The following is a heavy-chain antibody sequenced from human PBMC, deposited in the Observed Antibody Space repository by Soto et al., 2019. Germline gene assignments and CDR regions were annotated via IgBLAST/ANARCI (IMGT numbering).Heavy chain of an antibody. CDR1: GFTVSTYY. V-gene: IGHV3-53*01. CDR3: ARGGTVATLYYFSH. Sequence: GSLRLSCAASGFTVSTYYMSWARQAPGKGLEWVSVIFGGGTIYYADSVKGRFTISRDNSKNTVYLQMDSLRAEDTAVYYCARGGTVATLYYFSHWGQGTLVTVSS. D-gene: IGHD4-17*01. CDR2: IFGGGTI. J-gene: IGHJ4*02.